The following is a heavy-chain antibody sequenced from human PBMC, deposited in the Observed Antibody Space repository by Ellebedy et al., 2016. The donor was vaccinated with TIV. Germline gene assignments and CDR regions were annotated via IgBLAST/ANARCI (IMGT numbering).Heavy chain of an antibody. J-gene: IGHJ4*02. CDR3: VTWGQSYGR. CDR1: GFTFSGYW. D-gene: IGHD3-16*01. Sequence: GESLKISCAASGFTFSGYWMHWVRQAPGKGLVWVSRINGDGTSTAYADSVKGRFTISRDNAKRSLFLQMNSLRVDDTAVYYCVTWGQSYGRWGQGSLVTISS. V-gene: IGHV3-74*01. CDR2: INGDGTST.